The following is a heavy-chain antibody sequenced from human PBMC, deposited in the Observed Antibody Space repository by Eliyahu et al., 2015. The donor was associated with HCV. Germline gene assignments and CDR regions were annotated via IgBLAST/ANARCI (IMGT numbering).Heavy chain of an antibody. V-gene: IGHV3-33*01. D-gene: IGHD2-21*02. J-gene: IGHJ3*02. CDR1: GFTFSSYG. Sequence: QVQLVESGGGVVQPGRSLRLSCAASGFTFSSYGMHWVRQAPGKGLEWVAVIWYDGSNKYYADSVKGRFTISRDNSKNTLYLQMNSLRAEDTAVYYCARDLDIVVVTDAFDIWGQGTMVTVSS. CDR2: IWYDGSNK. CDR3: ARDLDIVVVTDAFDI.